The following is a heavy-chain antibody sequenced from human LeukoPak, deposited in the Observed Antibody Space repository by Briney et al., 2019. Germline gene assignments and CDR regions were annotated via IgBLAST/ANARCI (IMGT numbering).Heavy chain of an antibody. D-gene: IGHD6-19*01. Sequence: PGGSLRLSCAASGFTFSSYDMHWVRQAPGKGLEWVAPTSYDGSNKYYADSVKGRFTISRDSSTNTLYLQMISLRAEDTAVYYCAKGHSSGWYLDSWGQGTLVTVSS. CDR3: AKGHSSGWYLDS. J-gene: IGHJ4*02. CDR2: TSYDGSNK. V-gene: IGHV3-30*18. CDR1: GFTFSSYD.